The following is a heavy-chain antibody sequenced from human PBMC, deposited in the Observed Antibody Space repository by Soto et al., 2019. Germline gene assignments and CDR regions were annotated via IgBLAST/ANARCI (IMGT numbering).Heavy chain of an antibody. V-gene: IGHV1-18*01. J-gene: IGHJ3*02. CDR2: ISGYNGNT. D-gene: IGHD3-16*01. CDR1: GYSFSNYN. CDR3: ERGKVWGGFDI. Sequence: GASVKVSCKSSGYSFSNYNFCWVRQAPGQGLEWLGWISGYNGNTNYAQKLQGRVTLTTDSFKSTAYMELRSLRSDDTAIYYCERGKVWGGFDIWGQGKMVTVSS.